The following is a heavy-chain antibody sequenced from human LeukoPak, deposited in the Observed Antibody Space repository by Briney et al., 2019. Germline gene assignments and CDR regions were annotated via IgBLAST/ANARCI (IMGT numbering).Heavy chain of an antibody. CDR3: ARFRADYDSSGYYYPALSVDY. CDR1: GGSISSYY. V-gene: IGHV4-59*01. J-gene: IGHJ4*02. D-gene: IGHD3-22*01. Sequence: PSETLSLTCTVSGGSISSYYWSWIRQPPGKGLEWIGYTYYSGSTNYNPSLKSQVTISVDTSKNQFSLKLSSVTAADTAVYYCARFRADYDSSGYYYPALSVDYWGQGTLVTVSS. CDR2: TYYSGST.